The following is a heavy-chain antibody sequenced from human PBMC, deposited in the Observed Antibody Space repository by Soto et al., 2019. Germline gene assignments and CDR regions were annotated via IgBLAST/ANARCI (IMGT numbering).Heavy chain of an antibody. Sequence: QVQLVQSGAEVKKPGASVKVSCKASGYTFTTYGISWVRQAPGQGLEWMGWISAYNGNTNYAQKLQGRVTMTTDTSTSTAYMERRSRRSDETAVYYCARQQWLYYYYGMDVWGQGTTVTVSS. J-gene: IGHJ6*02. CDR3: ARQQWLYYYYGMDV. V-gene: IGHV1-18*01. CDR2: ISAYNGNT. D-gene: IGHD6-19*01. CDR1: GYTFTTYG.